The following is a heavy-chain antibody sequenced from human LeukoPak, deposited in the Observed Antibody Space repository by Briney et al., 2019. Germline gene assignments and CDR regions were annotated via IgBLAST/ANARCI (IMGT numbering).Heavy chain of an antibody. J-gene: IGHJ6*02. Sequence: PGGSLRLSCTASGFTFGDHAMSWVRQAPGKGLEWVGFIRSKTYGGTTEYAASVKGRFTISRDDSKSIAYLQMNSLKTEDTAVYYGTRGPIQQWLYYGMDVWGQGTTVTVSS. CDR2: IRSKTYGGTT. V-gene: IGHV3-49*04. D-gene: IGHD5-18*01. CDR1: GFTFGDHA. CDR3: TRGPIQQWLYYGMDV.